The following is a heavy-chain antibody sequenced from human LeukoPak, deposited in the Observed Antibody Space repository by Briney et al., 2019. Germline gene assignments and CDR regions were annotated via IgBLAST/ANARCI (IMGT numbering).Heavy chain of an antibody. Sequence: ASVKVSCKASGYTFTDSYMHWVRQAPGQGLEWMGWINPSSGGTNYAQKFQGRVTVTRDTSISTAYMDLSRLRSDDTAVYYCARAGVWDYSDSSGYHNAAFDIWGQGTMVTVSS. CDR1: GYTFTDSY. CDR2: INPSSGGT. V-gene: IGHV1-2*02. J-gene: IGHJ3*02. CDR3: ARAGVWDYSDSSGYHNAAFDI. D-gene: IGHD3-22*01.